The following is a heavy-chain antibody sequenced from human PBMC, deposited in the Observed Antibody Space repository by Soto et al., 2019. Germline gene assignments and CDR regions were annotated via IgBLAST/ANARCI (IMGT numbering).Heavy chain of an antibody. D-gene: IGHD2-2*01. CDR1: NGSFSVYY. V-gene: IGHV4-34*01. CDR3: ARDSTRRGACDI. Sequence: SETLSLTCAVYNGSFSVYYWTWIRQTPGKGLEWIGEINHSGSTNYNPSLRSRVTISVDTSKNQFSLKLSSVTAADTAVYYCARDSTRRGACDIWGQGTMVTVSS. J-gene: IGHJ3*02. CDR2: INHSGST.